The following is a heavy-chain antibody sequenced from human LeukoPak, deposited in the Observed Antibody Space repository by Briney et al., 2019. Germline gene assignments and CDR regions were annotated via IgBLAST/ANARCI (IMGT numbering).Heavy chain of an antibody. CDR2: IIPILGIA. J-gene: IGHJ5*02. CDR1: GVTFSSDT. V-gene: IGHV1-69*04. D-gene: IGHD5-24*01. CDR3: ARDLDGYNLSWFDP. Sequence: SVKVSCKASGVTFSSDTISWVRQAPGQGLEWLGRIIPILGIANYAQKFQGRVTITADKSTSTAYMELSSLRSEDTAVYFCARDLDGYNLSWFDPWGQGTLVTVSS.